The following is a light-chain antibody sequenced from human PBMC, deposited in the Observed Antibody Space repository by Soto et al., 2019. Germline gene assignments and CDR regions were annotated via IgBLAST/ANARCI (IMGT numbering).Light chain of an antibody. CDR1: SSDVGGYNY. CDR2: DVS. Sequence: QCALTQPASESGSPGQSITISCTGTSSDVGGYNYVSWYQQHPGKAPKLMIYDVSNRPSGVSNRFSGSKSGNTASLTISGLQAEDEADYYCSSYTSSSTFYVFGTGTKLTVL. J-gene: IGLJ1*01. V-gene: IGLV2-14*01. CDR3: SSYTSSSTFYV.